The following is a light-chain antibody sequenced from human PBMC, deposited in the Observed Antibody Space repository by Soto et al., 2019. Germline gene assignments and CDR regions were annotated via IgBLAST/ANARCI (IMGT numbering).Light chain of an antibody. V-gene: IGKV3-11*01. CDR2: DAS. J-gene: IGKJ5*01. Sequence: EIVLTQSPATLSLSPGERATLSCRASQSVRSYLAWYQQKPGQAPRLLIHDASSRATGIPARFSGSGSGTDFHLTISSLEPEDFAVYYCQQRTNWPSSTVGQGTRLEIK. CDR1: QSVRSY. CDR3: QQRTNWPSST.